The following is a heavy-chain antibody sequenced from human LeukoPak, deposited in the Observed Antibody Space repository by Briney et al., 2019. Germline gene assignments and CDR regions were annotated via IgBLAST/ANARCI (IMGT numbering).Heavy chain of an antibody. CDR2: INPSGARI. D-gene: IGHD5-24*01. CDR1: GFTFSSYE. Sequence: GGSLRLSCAASGFTFSSYELIWVRQAPGRGLEWVSYINPSGARIYYAVSVKGRFTISRDNAKNSLYLQMNSLRAEDTGVYYCSREGSDGYNFDYWGQGTLVTVSS. V-gene: IGHV3-48*03. CDR3: SREGSDGYNFDY. J-gene: IGHJ4*02.